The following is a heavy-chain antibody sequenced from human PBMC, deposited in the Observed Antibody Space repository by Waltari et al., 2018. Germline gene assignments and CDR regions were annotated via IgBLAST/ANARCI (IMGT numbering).Heavy chain of an antibody. V-gene: IGHV3-33*01. CDR1: GFTFSSYG. J-gene: IGHJ4*02. CDR2: IWYDGSNK. D-gene: IGHD6-13*01. CDR3: AREQAPNSSSWPFDY. Sequence: QVQLVESGGGVVQPGRSLRLSCAASGFTFSSYGMHWVRQAPGKGLEWVAVIWYDGSNKYYADSVEGRFTISRDKSKNTLYLQMNSLRAEDTAVYYCAREQAPNSSSWPFDYWGQGTLVTVSS.